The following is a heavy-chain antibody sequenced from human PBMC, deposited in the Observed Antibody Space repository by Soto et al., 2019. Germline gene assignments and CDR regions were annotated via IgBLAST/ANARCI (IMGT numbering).Heavy chain of an antibody. Sequence: SETLSLTCTVSGSSISSGGYYWSWIRQHPGKGLEWIGYIYYSGSTYYNPSLKSRVTISVDTSKNQFSLKLSSVTAADTAVYYCARGEYYDSSGYYDYYYYYGMDVWGQGTTVTGSS. CDR3: ARGEYYDSSGYYDYYYYYGMDV. CDR1: GSSISSGGYY. D-gene: IGHD3-22*01. V-gene: IGHV4-31*03. J-gene: IGHJ6*02. CDR2: IYYSGST.